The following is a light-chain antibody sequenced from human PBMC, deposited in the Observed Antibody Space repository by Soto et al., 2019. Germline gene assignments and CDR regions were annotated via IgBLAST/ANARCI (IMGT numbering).Light chain of an antibody. CDR1: QSVSSSY. Sequence: EIVLTQSPGTLSLSPGETATLSCRASQSVSSSYLAWYQQKPVQAPRLLIYGASTRATGIPARFSGSGSGTEFTLTISSLQSEDFAVYYCQQYNNWPPSITFGQGTRLEIK. CDR3: QQYNNWPPSIT. CDR2: GAS. J-gene: IGKJ5*01. V-gene: IGKV3-15*01.